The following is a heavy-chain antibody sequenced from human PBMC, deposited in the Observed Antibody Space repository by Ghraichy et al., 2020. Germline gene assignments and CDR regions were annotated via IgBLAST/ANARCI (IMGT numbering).Heavy chain of an antibody. CDR3: TRGGYTSSYFWVF. Sequence: LSLTCAASGFPFSDYWMTWVRQAPGKGLEWVATMNQDGSQKHYVDSVKGRFTISRDNAKNSLSLQMNSLRAEDTAVYFCTRGGYTSSYFWVFWGQGTLLIVSS. D-gene: IGHD6-13*01. CDR2: MNQDGSQK. J-gene: IGHJ4*02. V-gene: IGHV3-7*01. CDR1: GFPFSDYW.